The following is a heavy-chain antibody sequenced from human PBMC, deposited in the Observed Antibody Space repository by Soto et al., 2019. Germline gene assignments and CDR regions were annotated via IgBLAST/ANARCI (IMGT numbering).Heavy chain of an antibody. J-gene: IGHJ4*02. D-gene: IGHD2-2*01. V-gene: IGHV3-30*18. CDR2: ISYDGSNK. CDR1: GFTFISYG. Sequence: GGALRLSCAASGFTFISYGMHWVLQAPCKGLEWVAVISYDGSNKYYADSVKGRFTISRDNSKNTLYLQMNSLRAEDTAVYYCAKEIWDIVVVPAASNYYFDYWGQGTLVTVSS. CDR3: AKEIWDIVVVPAASNYYFDY.